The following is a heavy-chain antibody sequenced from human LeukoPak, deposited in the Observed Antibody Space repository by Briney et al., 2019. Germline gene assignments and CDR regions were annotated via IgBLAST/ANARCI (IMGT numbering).Heavy chain of an antibody. D-gene: IGHD3-22*01. CDR2: IRYDGSNK. J-gene: IGHJ4*02. Sequence: PGGSLRLSCAASGFTFSSYGMHWVRQAPGKGLEWVAFIRYDGSNKYYADSVNGRFTISRDNSKNTLYLQMNSLRAEDTAVYYCAKPRGGYYDSSGYYWLFDYWGQGTLVTVPS. CDR1: GFTFSSYG. CDR3: AKPRGGYYDSSGYYWLFDY. V-gene: IGHV3-30*02.